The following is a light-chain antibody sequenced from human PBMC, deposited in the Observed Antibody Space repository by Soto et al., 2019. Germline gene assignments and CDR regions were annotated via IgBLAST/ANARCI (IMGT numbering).Light chain of an antibody. CDR1: QSVGSN. J-gene: IGKJ1*01. Sequence: EMVMTQSPATLSVSPGERATLSCRASQSVGSNLAWYQQKPGQAPRLLLYGASTRATGIPARFSGSGSATEFTLTISSLQSEDFALYYCQQYDDWPPTFGQGTKVEIK. CDR3: QQYDDWPPT. CDR2: GAS. V-gene: IGKV3-15*01.